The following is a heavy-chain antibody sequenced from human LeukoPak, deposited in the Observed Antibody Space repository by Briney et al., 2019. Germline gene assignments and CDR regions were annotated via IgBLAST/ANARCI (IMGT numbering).Heavy chain of an antibody. CDR2: ISASNGDT. CDR1: GYTFTNYG. J-gene: IGHJ6*02. V-gene: IGHV1-18*01. CDR3: ARLPWGKYGMDV. Sequence: ASVKVSRKASGYTFTNYGITWVRQAPGQGLEGMGWISASNGDTHYSEKFQDRITVTTDTSTSTAYMELRSLVSDDTAVYYCARLPWGKYGMDVWGQGTTVTVSS. D-gene: IGHD3-16*01.